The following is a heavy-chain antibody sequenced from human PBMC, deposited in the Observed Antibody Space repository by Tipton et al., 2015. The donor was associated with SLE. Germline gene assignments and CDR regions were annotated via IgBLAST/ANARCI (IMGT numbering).Heavy chain of an antibody. D-gene: IGHD5-24*01. CDR1: GGSVSSGSYY. CDR2: IYYSGST. CDR3: ARVMVERTLGASWYYFDY. V-gene: IGHV4-61*01. Sequence: TLSLTCTVSGGSVSSGSYYWSWIRQPPGKGLEWIGYIYYSGSTNYNPSLKSRVTISVDTSKNQFSLKLSSVTAADTAVYYCARVMVERTLGASWYYFDYWGQGTLVTVSS. J-gene: IGHJ4*02.